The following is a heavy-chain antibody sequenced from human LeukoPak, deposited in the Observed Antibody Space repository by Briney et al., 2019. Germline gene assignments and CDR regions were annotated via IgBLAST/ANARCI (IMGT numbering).Heavy chain of an antibody. Sequence: SQTLSLTCAISGDCVSSSSAAWSWIRQSPSRGLEWLGRTYYRSKWYNDYAVSVKSRITINPDTSKNQFSLQLNSMTPEDTAVYYCAREGSEGYLFDYWGQGTLVTVSS. CDR2: TYYRSKWYN. CDR3: AREGSEGYLFDY. D-gene: IGHD1-1*01. J-gene: IGHJ4*02. CDR1: GDCVSSSSAA. V-gene: IGHV6-1*01.